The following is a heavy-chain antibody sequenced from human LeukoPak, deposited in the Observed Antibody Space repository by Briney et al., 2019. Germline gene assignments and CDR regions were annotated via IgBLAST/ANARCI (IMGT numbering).Heavy chain of an antibody. CDR3: AKEFSLRYFDWLFAL. Sequence: GGSLRLSCAASGFTFSSYGMHWVRQAPGKGLEWVAVISYDGSNKYYADSVKGRFTISRGNSKNTLYLQMNSLRAEDTAVYYCAKEFSLRYFDWLFALWGQGTLVTVSS. CDR2: ISYDGSNK. D-gene: IGHD3-9*01. CDR1: GFTFSSYG. J-gene: IGHJ4*02. V-gene: IGHV3-30*18.